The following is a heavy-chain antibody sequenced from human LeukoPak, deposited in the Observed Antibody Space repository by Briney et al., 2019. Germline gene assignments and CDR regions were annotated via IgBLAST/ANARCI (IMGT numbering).Heavy chain of an antibody. CDR2: INAGNGNT. D-gene: IGHD4-11*01. CDR3: ARGPYSNYWFDP. CDR1: GYTFTSYA. J-gene: IGHJ5*02. V-gene: IGHV1-3*01. Sequence: GASVKVSCKTSGYTFTSYAMHWVRLAPGQRLEWMGWINAGNGNTKYSQKFQDRVTITRVTSASTAYMELSSLRSEDTAVYFCARGPYSNYWFDPWGQGTLVTVSS.